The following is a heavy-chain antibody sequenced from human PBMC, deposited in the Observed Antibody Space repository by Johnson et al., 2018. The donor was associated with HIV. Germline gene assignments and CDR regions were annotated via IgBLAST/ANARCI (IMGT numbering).Heavy chain of an antibody. D-gene: IGHD6-19*01. J-gene: IGHJ3*02. CDR3: AREVRKAVAGNFDI. CDR2: INWNGGNT. V-gene: IGHV3-NL1*01. CDR1: GFTFSSYA. Sequence: QVQLVESGGGVVQPGRSLRLSCAASGFTFSSYAMHWVRQAPGKGLEWVSGINWNGGNTGYADSVKGRFTISRDNSKNTLYLQMNSLRAEDTAVYYCAREVRKAVAGNFDIWGQGTMVTVSS.